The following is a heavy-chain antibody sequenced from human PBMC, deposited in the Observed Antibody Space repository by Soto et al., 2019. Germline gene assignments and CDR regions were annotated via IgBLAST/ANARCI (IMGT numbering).Heavy chain of an antibody. CDR2: INHSGST. V-gene: IGHV4-34*01. D-gene: IGHD6-13*01. Sequence: SETLSLTCTVSGGSFSPNYWAWIRQPPGKGLEWIGEINHSGSTNYNPSLKSRVTISVDTSKNQFSLKLSSVTAADTAVYYCAREGVSSSWYNYYGMDVWGQGTTVTVSS. CDR1: GGSFSPNY. CDR3: AREGVSSSWYNYYGMDV. J-gene: IGHJ6*02.